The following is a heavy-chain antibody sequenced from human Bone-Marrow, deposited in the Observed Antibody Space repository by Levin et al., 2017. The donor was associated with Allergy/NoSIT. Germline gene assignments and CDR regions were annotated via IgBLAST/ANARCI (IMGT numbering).Heavy chain of an antibody. CDR1: DDSISRYY. CDR3: AGDSSGFRPPGDV. CDR2: ISDNGDI. D-gene: IGHD3-22*01. V-gene: IGHV4-59*12. J-gene: IGHJ6*02. Sequence: SETLSLTCTVSDDSISRYYWAWVRQPPGKGLEWIGYISDNGDIKYNPSLKSRVAISLDTSKNQFSLKLTSVTAADTGVYFCAGDSSGFRPPGDVGGQGTTVTVSS.